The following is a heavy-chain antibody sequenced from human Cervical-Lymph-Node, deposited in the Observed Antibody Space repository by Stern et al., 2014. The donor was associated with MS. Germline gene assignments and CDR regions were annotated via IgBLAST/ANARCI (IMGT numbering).Heavy chain of an antibody. CDR3: ARDDDYTRRAIDY. Sequence: VQLVESEAEVKKRGASGSGSCRTSGYNFTYYAISWIRQAPGQGLDWVGWISPYNGNTNFVQKLQGRVAMTTDTSTSTAYMELRSLRSDDTAVYYCARDDDYTRRAIDYWGQGTLVTVSS. CDR2: ISPYNGNT. CDR1: GYNFTYYA. J-gene: IGHJ4*02. D-gene: IGHD4-11*01. V-gene: IGHV1-18*01.